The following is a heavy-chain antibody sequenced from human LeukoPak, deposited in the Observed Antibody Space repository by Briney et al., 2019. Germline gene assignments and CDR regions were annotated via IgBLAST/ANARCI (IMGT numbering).Heavy chain of an antibody. CDR3: ARGASSSWPQYFQH. CDR1: GGSISSYY. Sequence: PSQTLSLTCTVSGGSISSYYWTWIRQPPGKGLEWIGYIYYSGSTNYNPSLKSRVTISVDTSKNQFSLKLSSVTAADTAVYYCARGASSSWPQYFQHWGQGTLVTVSS. V-gene: IGHV4-59*01. D-gene: IGHD6-13*01. CDR2: IYYSGST. J-gene: IGHJ1*01.